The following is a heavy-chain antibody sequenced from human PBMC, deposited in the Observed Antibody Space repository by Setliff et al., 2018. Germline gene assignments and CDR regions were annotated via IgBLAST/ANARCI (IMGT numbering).Heavy chain of an antibody. Sequence: GGSLRLSCGASGFTFSNYWMYWVRQVPGKGLVWVSRINGDGTITHYADSVKGRFTISRDNSKNTLYLQMNGLRAEDSALYYCAKDPNGDFFGAFDTWGQGALVTVSS. J-gene: IGHJ5*02. CDR1: GFTFSNYW. D-gene: IGHD4-17*01. V-gene: IGHV3-74*01. CDR2: INGDGTIT. CDR3: AKDPNGDFFGAFDT.